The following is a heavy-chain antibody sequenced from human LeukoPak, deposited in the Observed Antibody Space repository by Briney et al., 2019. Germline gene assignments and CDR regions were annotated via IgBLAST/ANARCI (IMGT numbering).Heavy chain of an antibody. CDR3: ARDIPVVAWEPKNHEYFQH. D-gene: IGHD1-26*01. V-gene: IGHV1-18*01. Sequence: ASVKVSFKASGYTFTSYGISWVRQAPGQGLEWMGWISAYNGNTNYAQKLQGRVTMTTDTSTSTAYMELRSLRSDDTAVYYCARDIPVVAWEPKNHEYFQHWGQGTLVTVSS. J-gene: IGHJ1*01. CDR1: GYTFTSYG. CDR2: ISAYNGNT.